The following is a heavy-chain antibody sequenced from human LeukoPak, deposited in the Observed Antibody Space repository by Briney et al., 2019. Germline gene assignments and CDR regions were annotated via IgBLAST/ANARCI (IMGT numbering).Heavy chain of an antibody. V-gene: IGHV1-18*01. Sequence: ASVTVSFKASVYTFTSYGISWVRQAPGQGLEWMGWISAYNGNTNYVQKLQGRVTMTTDTSTSTAYMELRSLRSDDTAVYYCAVVGVVVPAATPFEYWGQGTLVTVSS. J-gene: IGHJ4*02. CDR2: ISAYNGNT. CDR1: VYTFTSYG. CDR3: AVVGVVVPAATPFEY. D-gene: IGHD2-2*01.